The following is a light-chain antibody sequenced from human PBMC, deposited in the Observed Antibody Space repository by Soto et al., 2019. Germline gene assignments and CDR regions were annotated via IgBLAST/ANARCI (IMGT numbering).Light chain of an antibody. CDR2: EVT. CDR1: SGDVGSYSP. CDR3: CSYAGSSTLV. J-gene: IGLJ2*01. V-gene: IGLV2-23*02. Sequence: QSVLTQPASVSGSPGQSITISCTGTSGDVGSYSPVSWYQQLPGKAPKLMIYEVTKRPSGVSNRFSGSKSGNTASLTISGLQAEDEADYYCCSYAGSSTLVFGGGTQLTVL.